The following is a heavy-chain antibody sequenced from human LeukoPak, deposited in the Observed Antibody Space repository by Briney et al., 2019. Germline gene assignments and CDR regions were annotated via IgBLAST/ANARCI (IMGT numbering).Heavy chain of an antibody. D-gene: IGHD3-10*01. J-gene: IGHJ4*02. CDR3: AKGKNTGSYLSHVDY. CDR2: ISWDGGST. Sequence: GGSLRLSCAASGFTFDDYAMHWVRQAPGKGLEWVSLISWDGGSTYYADSVKGRFTISRDNSKNSLYLQMNSLRTEDTALYYCAKGKNTGSYLSHVDYWGQGTLVTVSS. CDR1: GFTFDDYA. V-gene: IGHV3-43D*03.